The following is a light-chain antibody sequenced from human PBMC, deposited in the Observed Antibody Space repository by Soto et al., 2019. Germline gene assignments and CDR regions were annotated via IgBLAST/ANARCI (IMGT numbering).Light chain of an antibody. Sequence: QSVLTQPPSVSAAPGQKVTISCSGSSCNIGNNYVSWYQQLPGTAPKLLIYDNYKRPSGIPDRFSGSKSGTSATLGITGLQTGDEADYYCGTWYTSLSAVVFGGGTKLTVL. CDR3: GTWYTSLSAVV. CDR1: SCNIGNNY. CDR2: DNY. J-gene: IGLJ2*01. V-gene: IGLV1-51*01.